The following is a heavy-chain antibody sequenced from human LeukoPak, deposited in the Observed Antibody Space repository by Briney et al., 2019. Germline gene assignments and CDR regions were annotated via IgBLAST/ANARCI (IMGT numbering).Heavy chain of an antibody. CDR3: AKDRLLNCRGDCYIFDY. Sequence: PGGSLRLSCAASGFTFSSYGMSWVRQAPGKGLEWVSAISGSGGSTFYADSVKGRFSISRDNSKNTLYLQVNGLRTEDTAVYYCAKDRLLNCRGDCYIFDYWGQGTVVTVSS. V-gene: IGHV3-23*01. CDR1: GFTFSSYG. D-gene: IGHD2-21*02. CDR2: ISGSGGST. J-gene: IGHJ4*02.